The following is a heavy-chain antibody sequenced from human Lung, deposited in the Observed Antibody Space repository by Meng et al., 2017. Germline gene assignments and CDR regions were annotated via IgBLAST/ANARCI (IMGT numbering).Heavy chain of an antibody. CDR3: AHIVLYDSYDY. V-gene: IGHV2-5*02. CDR1: GFSLSTSGVG. Sequence: QIPLKGSCPTPVKPTQTLTLTCTFSGFSLSTSGVGVGWIRQPPGKALEWLALIYWDDDKRYSPSLKSRLTITKDTSKNQVVLTMTNMDPVDTATYYCAHIVLYDSYDYWGQGTLVTVSS. J-gene: IGHJ4*02. CDR2: IYWDDDK. D-gene: IGHD3-22*01.